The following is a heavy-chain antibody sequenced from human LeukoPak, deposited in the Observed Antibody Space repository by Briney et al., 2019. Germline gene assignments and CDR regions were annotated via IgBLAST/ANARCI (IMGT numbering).Heavy chain of an antibody. J-gene: IGHJ5*02. CDR1: GFTFSTYS. CDR2: INSRSSSI. Sequence: GGSLRLSCEASGFTFSTYSMNWVRQAPGKGLKWVSSINSRSSSIYYADSVKGRFTISRDNAKNSLYLQMNSLRAEDTAVYYCAKANFWSGYNWFDPWGQGTLVTVSS. D-gene: IGHD3-3*01. CDR3: AKANFWSGYNWFDP. V-gene: IGHV3-21*01.